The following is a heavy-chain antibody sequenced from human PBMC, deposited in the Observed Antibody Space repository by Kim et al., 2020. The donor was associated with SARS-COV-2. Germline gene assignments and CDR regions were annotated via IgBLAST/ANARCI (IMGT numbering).Heavy chain of an antibody. J-gene: IGHJ6*02. D-gene: IGHD3-10*01. CDR1: GFTFSSYW. V-gene: IGHV3-7*01. CDR3: ARQTFGELFYYYYGMDV. Sequence: GGSLRLSCAASGFTFSSYWMSWVRQAPGKGLEWVANIKQDGSEKYYVDSVKGRFTISRDNAKNSLYLQMNSLRAEDTAVYYCARQTFGELFYYYYGMDVWGQGTTVTVSS. CDR2: IKQDGSEK.